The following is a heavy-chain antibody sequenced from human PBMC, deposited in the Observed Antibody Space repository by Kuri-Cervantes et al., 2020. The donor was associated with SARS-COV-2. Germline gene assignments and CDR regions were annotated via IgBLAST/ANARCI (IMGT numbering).Heavy chain of an antibody. Sequence: GESLKISCAASGDIFTDAWMSWVRQAPGKGLEWVGRIKSKVAGGGTDFAAHTEGRFHISNDDSSNTVYLQMNSRTTEDTAVYFCTSTHYYDNSGNIPNYWGQGALVTVSS. V-gene: IGHV3-15*01. J-gene: IGHJ4*02. CDR1: GDIFTDAW. D-gene: IGHD3-22*01. CDR2: IKSKVAGGGT. CDR3: TSTHYYDNSGNIPNY.